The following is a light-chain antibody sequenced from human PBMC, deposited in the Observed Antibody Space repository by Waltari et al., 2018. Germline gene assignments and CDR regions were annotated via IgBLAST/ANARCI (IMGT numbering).Light chain of an antibody. Sequence: EIVLTQPPGTLSLSPGEGATLSCRTSQTIRTTYLAWYQQKPGQAPTPLIYGTFSRATGIPDRFTGSGSGTDFSLTISSLEPEDFTTYYCQQYDISPLTFGGGTKVEIK. V-gene: IGKV3-20*01. J-gene: IGKJ4*01. CDR1: QTIRTTY. CDR3: QQYDISPLT. CDR2: GTF.